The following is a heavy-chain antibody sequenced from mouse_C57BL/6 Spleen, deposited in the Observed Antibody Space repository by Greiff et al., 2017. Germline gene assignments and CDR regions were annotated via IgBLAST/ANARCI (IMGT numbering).Heavy chain of an antibody. CDR1: GFTFSSYA. Sequence: EVQGVESGGGLVKPGGSLKLSCAASGFTFSSYAMSWVRQTPEKRLEWVATISDGGSYTYYPDNVKGRFTISRDNAKNNLYLQMSHLKSEDTAMYYCASITTDGGYWGQGTTLTVSS. CDR3: ASITTDGGY. V-gene: IGHV5-4*01. CDR2: ISDGGSYT. J-gene: IGHJ2*01. D-gene: IGHD1-2*01.